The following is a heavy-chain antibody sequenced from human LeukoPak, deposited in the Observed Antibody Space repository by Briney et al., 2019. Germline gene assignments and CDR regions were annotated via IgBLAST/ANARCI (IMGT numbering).Heavy chain of an antibody. D-gene: IGHD3-22*01. V-gene: IGHV3-23*01. Sequence: PGGSLRLSCAASAFTFSTYAMSWVRQAPGKGLEWVSGISNSGGSTPYADSVRGRFTISRDNSKNTLYLQMNSLRAEDTAVYYCAKGGITTIVVVGINWGQGTLVTVSS. J-gene: IGHJ4*02. CDR3: AKGGITTIVVVGIN. CDR1: AFTFSTYA. CDR2: ISNSGGST.